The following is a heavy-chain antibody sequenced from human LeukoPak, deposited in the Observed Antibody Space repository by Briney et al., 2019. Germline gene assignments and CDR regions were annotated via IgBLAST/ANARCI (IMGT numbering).Heavy chain of an antibody. V-gene: IGHV3-49*04. Sequence: GGSLRLSCTASGFTFGDYAMSWVRQAPGKGLEWVGFIRSKAYGGTTEYAASVKGRFTISRDDSKSIAYLQMNSLRTEDTAVYYCSRSIPHRMITFGGVIVPVYYYYYMGVWGKGTTVTISS. CDR3: SRSIPHRMITFGGVIVPVYYYYYMGV. D-gene: IGHD3-16*02. CDR1: GFTFGDYA. J-gene: IGHJ6*03. CDR2: IRSKAYGGTT.